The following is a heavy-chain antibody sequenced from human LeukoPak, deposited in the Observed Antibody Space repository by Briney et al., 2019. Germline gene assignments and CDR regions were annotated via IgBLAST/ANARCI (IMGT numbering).Heavy chain of an antibody. CDR1: GFTFSSYS. CDR3: ARDYYGSKSSSFDP. J-gene: IGHJ5*02. CDR2: ISSSSYI. Sequence: PGGSLRLSCAASGFTFSSYSMNWVRQAPGKGLEWVSSISSSSYIYYADSVKGRFTISRDNAKNSLYLQMNSLRAEDTAVYYCARDYYGSKSSSFDPWGQGTLVTVSS. D-gene: IGHD3-10*01. V-gene: IGHV3-21*04.